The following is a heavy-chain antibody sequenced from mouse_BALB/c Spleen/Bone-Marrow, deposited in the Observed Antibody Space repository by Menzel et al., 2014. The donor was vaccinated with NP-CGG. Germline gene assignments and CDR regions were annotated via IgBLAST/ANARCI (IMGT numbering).Heavy chain of an antibody. D-gene: IGHD1-2*01. CDR3: ARLDYYGYEAY. V-gene: IGHV4-1*02. J-gene: IGHJ3*01. CDR1: GSDFSRYW. CDR2: INPDSSTI. Sequence: EVQLQQSGGGLVQPGGSLKLSCAASGSDFSRYWMSWVRQAPGKGLEWIGEINPDSSTINYTPSLKDKFIISRDNAKNTLYLQMSKVRSEDTALYYCARLDYYGYEAYWGQGTLVTVSA.